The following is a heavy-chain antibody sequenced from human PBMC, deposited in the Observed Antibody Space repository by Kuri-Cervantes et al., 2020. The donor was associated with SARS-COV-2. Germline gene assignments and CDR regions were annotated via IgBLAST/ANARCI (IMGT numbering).Heavy chain of an antibody. CDR1: GFTFGDYA. D-gene: IGHD4-17*01. CDR3: TRLYGDYVGYFDY. J-gene: IGHJ4*02. Sequence: GESLKISCTASGFTFGDYAMSWFRQAPGKGLEWVGFIRSKAYGVTTEYAASVKGRFTISRDDSKSIAYLQMNSLKTEDTAVYYCTRLYGDYVGYFDYWGQGTLVTVSS. CDR2: IRSKAYGVTT. V-gene: IGHV3-49*03.